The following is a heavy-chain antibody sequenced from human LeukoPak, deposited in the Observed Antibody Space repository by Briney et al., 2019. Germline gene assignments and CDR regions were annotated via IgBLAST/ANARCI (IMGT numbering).Heavy chain of an antibody. CDR3: ATTYGSRGYGY. CDR2: IYYSGST. V-gene: IGHV4-59*08. CDR1: GGSIRSYY. D-gene: IGHD3-22*01. Sequence: SGTLSLTCTVSGGSIRSYYWTWIRQPPGKGLEWIGYIYYSGSTNYNPSLKSRVTISVDTSKNQFSLKLNSVTAADTAVYYCATTYGSRGYGYWGQGTLVTVSS. J-gene: IGHJ4*02.